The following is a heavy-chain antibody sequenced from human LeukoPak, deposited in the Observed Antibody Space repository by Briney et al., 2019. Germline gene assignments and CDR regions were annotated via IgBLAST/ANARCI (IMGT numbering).Heavy chain of an antibody. D-gene: IGHD5-24*01. CDR1: GGSISTSNYY. CDR3: ARSRGWLQSHPLGY. V-gene: IGHV4-39*07. CDR2: IFYSGST. Sequence: PSETLSLTCTVSGGSISTSNYYWGWIHQPPGKGLEWIGNIFYSGSTYYSPSLKSRVTLSVDTSKNQFSLKLSSVTAADTAVYYCARSRGWLQSHPLGYWGQGTLVTVSS. J-gene: IGHJ4*02.